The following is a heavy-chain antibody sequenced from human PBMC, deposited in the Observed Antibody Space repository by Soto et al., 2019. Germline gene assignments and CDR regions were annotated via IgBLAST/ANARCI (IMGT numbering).Heavy chain of an antibody. Sequence: PGESLKISSKGSGYRFTSYWISSVRQMPGKGLEWMGRIDPNDSYTNYSPSFQGEVTISADKSISTDYLGWSTQKAPNTAMYYRARLSGYDPSAFDIWGQGTMVTVS. D-gene: IGHD5-12*01. CDR1: GYRFTSYW. V-gene: IGHV5-10-1*01. CDR3: ARLSGYDPSAFDI. J-gene: IGHJ3*02. CDR2: IDPNDSYT.